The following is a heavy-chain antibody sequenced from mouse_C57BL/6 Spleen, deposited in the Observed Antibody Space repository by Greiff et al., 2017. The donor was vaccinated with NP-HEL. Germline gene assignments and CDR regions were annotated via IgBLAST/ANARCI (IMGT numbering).Heavy chain of an antibody. D-gene: IGHD1-1*01. CDR2: INPNNGGT. CDR3: ARRGVYYSPGYYFDY. CDR1: GYTFTDYY. Sequence: EVQLQQSGPELVKPGASVKISCKASGYTFTDYYMNWVKQSHGKSLEWIGDINPNNGGTSYNQKFKGKATLTVDKSSSTAYMELRSLTSEDSAVYYCARRGVYYSPGYYFDYWGQGTTLTVSS. J-gene: IGHJ2*01. V-gene: IGHV1-26*01.